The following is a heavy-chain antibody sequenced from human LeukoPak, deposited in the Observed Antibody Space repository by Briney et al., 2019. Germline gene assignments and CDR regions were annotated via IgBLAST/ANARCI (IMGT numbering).Heavy chain of an antibody. CDR2: INHSGST. CDR3: ARGRAERWLQLRYFDY. D-gene: IGHD5-24*01. CDR1: GGSFSGYY. V-gene: IGHV4-34*01. Sequence: SETLSLTCAVYGGSFSGYYWSWIRQPPGKGLEWIGEINHSGSTNYNPSLESRVTISVDTSKNQFSLKLSSVTAADTAVYYCARGRAERWLQLRYFDYWGQGTLVTVSS. J-gene: IGHJ4*02.